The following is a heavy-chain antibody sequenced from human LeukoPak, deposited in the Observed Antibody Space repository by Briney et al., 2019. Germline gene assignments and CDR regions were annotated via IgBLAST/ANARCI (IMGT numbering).Heavy chain of an antibody. J-gene: IGHJ4*02. CDR1: GFTFSSYW. D-gene: IGHD3-22*01. Sequence: QAGGSLRLSCADSGFTFSSYWMHWVRQAPGKGLVWVSRINSDGSSTSYADSVKGRFTISRDNAKNTLYLQMNSLRAEDTAVYYCARGHGYYYDSSGYSDFDYWGQGTLVTVSS. V-gene: IGHV3-74*01. CDR2: INSDGSST. CDR3: ARGHGYYYDSSGYSDFDY.